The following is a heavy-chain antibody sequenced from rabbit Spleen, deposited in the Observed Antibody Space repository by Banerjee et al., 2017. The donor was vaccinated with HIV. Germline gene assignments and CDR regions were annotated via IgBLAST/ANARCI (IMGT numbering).Heavy chain of an antibody. Sequence: QEQLEESGGDLVKPGASLTLTCIASGVSFSASSYMCWVRQAPGKGLEWIACIDSGSSGFTYFASWAKGRFTISKTSSTTVTLQMTSLTAADTATYFCARDPTSTSGGYDFNLWGQGTLVTVS. D-gene: IGHD1-1*01. CDR3: ARDPTSTSGGYDFNL. CDR1: GVSFSASSY. CDR2: IDSGSSGFT. J-gene: IGHJ4*01. V-gene: IGHV1S45*01.